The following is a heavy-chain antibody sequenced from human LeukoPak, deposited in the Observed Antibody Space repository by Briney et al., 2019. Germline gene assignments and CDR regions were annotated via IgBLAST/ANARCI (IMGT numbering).Heavy chain of an antibody. J-gene: IGHJ5*02. Sequence: ASVKVSCKASGYTFTSYDINWVRQATGQGLEWMGWMNPNSGNTGYAQKFQGRVTMTRNTSISTAYMELRSLRSDDTAVYYCAGHYYGSGSYPWFDPWGQGTLVTVSS. CDR3: AGHYYGSGSYPWFDP. V-gene: IGHV1-8*01. CDR1: GYTFTSYD. CDR2: MNPNSGNT. D-gene: IGHD3-10*01.